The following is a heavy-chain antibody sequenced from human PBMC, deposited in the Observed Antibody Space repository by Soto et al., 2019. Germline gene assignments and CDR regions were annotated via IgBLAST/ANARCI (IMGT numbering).Heavy chain of an antibody. V-gene: IGHV1-2*04. Sequence: ASVKVSCKASGYSFTDYHIHWVRQAPGQGLEWLGRINPKSGGTSTAQKFQGWVTMTRDRSISTVYMELTRLRSDDTAVYFCARGHSTNCSNGVCSFFYNHEMNVWGQGTTVTVSS. CDR2: INPKSGGT. CDR3: ARGHSTNCSNGVCSFFYNHEMNV. D-gene: IGHD2-8*01. J-gene: IGHJ6*02. CDR1: GYSFTDYH.